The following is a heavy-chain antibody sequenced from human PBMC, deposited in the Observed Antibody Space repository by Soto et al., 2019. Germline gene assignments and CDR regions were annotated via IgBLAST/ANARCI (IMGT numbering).Heavy chain of an antibody. Sequence: QVQLQESGPGLVKPSQTLSLTCTVSDGSITSAPYHRSWIRQHPGKGLEWMGDMYNHGNTYYNPSLRSRVTISVDTSKYQFSLKLTSLSAADTAVYYVASARLGQLAIPWDFELWGRGTLVTVSS. CDR3: ASARLGQLAIPWDFEL. CDR1: DGSITSAPYH. CDR2: MYNHGNT. V-gene: IGHV4-31*03. J-gene: IGHJ2*01. D-gene: IGHD6-13*01.